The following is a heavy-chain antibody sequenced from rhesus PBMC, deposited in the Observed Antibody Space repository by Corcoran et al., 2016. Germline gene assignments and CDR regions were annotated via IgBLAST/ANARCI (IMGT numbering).Heavy chain of an antibody. CDR2: IYGSGSST. CDR1: VAHIIISH. V-gene: IGHV4-169*01. J-gene: IGHJ6*01. D-gene: IGHD1-14*01. Sequence: QLQLRESGPGLVKPSEPLSVTCPVHVAHIIISHWSWILQAPGKGLVWIGYIYGSGSSTNYNPSRKSRVTLSVDTAKNQLSLKLSSVTAADTAVYYCARGTVGLDSWGQGVVVTVSS. CDR3: ARGTVGLDS.